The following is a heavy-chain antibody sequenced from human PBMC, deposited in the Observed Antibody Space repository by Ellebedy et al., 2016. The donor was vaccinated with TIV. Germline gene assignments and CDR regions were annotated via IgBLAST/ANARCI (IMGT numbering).Heavy chain of an antibody. V-gene: IGHV3-30*03. J-gene: IGHJ6*03. D-gene: IGHD3-3*01. CDR2: ISYDGSNK. CDR3: ARGFFWSGPYYYYYMDV. CDR1: GFTFSSYG. Sequence: GGSLRLSXAASGFTFSSYGMHWVRQAPGKGLEWVAVISYDGSNKYYADSVKGRFTISRDNSKNTLYLQMNSLRAEDTAVYYCARGFFWSGPYYYYYMDVWGKGTTVTVSS.